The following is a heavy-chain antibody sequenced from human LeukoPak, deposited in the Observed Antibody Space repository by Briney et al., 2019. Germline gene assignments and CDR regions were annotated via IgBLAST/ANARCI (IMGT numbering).Heavy chain of an antibody. J-gene: IGHJ4*02. Sequence: PGGSLRLSCAAPGFTFSDYYMSWIRQAPGKGLEWVSYISSSGSTIYYADSVKGRFTISRDNAKNSLYLQMNSLRAEDTAVYYCARDLVDTAMVWDYWGQGTLVTVSS. CDR3: ARDLVDTAMVWDY. V-gene: IGHV3-11*04. CDR2: ISSSGSTI. CDR1: GFTFSDYY. D-gene: IGHD5-18*01.